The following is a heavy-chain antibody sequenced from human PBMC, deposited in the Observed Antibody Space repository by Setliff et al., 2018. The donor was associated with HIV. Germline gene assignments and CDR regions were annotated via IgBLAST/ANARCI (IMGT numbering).Heavy chain of an antibody. J-gene: IGHJ4*02. Sequence: PSETLSLTCTVSGGSISSSSYYWGWIRQPPGKGLEWIGHVETIGSTNYNPSLRGRVTISRDTSKNQFSLKMTSVTATDTAVYFCARVTSAFFFLGAFDSWGPGTLVTV. V-gene: IGHV4-61*05. D-gene: IGHD4-17*01. CDR2: VETIGST. CDR3: ARVTSAFFFLGAFDS. CDR1: GGSISSSSYY.